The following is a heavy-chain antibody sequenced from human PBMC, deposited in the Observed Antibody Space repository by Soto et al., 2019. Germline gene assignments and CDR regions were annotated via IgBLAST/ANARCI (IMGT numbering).Heavy chain of an antibody. D-gene: IGHD3-10*01. Sequence: VRSLRLSGAASGFPFRRYGMHWVHQAQGKGLEWVAVISYDGSNKYYADSVKGRFTISRDNAKDSLYLQMNSLRAEDTAVYYCARLSTMVEAFDSWGQGTTVTVSS. V-gene: IGHV3-30*03. CDR3: ARLSTMVEAFDS. CDR1: GFPFRRYG. CDR2: ISYDGSNK. J-gene: IGHJ3*02.